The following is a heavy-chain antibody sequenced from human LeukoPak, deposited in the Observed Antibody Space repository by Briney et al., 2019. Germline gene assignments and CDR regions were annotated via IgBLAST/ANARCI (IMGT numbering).Heavy chain of an antibody. CDR1: GYTFTSYY. Sequence: GASVKVSCKASGYTFTSYYVHWVRQAPGQGLEWMGIINPSGGSTNYAQKFQGRVTMTRDTSTTTVYMELSSLRSEDTAVYYCARGSYSNGWLEYFQLWGQGTLVTVSS. V-gene: IGHV1-46*01. CDR2: INPSGGST. D-gene: IGHD6-19*01. J-gene: IGHJ1*01. CDR3: ARGSYSNGWLEYFQL.